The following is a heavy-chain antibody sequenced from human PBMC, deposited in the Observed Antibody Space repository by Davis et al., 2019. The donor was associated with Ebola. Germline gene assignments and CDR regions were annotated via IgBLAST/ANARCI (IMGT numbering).Heavy chain of an antibody. D-gene: IGHD3-3*01. CDR1: GGSFSGYY. CDR3: ARRQDYDFWSGYRNGMDV. Sequence: MPSETLSLTCAVYGGSFSGYYWSWIRQPPGKGLEWIGYIYYSGSTNYNPSLKSRVTISVDTSKNQFSLKLSSVTAADTAVYYCARRQDYDFWSGYRNGMDVWGQGTTVTVSS. CDR2: IYYSGST. V-gene: IGHV4-59*01. J-gene: IGHJ6*02.